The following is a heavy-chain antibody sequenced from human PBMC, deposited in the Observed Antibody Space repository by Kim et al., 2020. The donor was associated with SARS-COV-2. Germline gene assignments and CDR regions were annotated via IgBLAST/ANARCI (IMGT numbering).Heavy chain of an antibody. V-gene: IGHV3-13*01. CDR3: ARGGWDYYDSSGRYWYFDL. J-gene: IGHJ2*01. CDR2: IGTAGDT. D-gene: IGHD3-22*01. CDR1: GFTFSSYD. Sequence: GGSLRLSCAASGFTFSSYDMHWVRQATGKGLEWVSAIGTAGDTYYPGSVKGRFTISRENAKNSLYLQMNSLRAGDTAVYYCARGGWDYYDSSGRYWYFDLWGRGTLVTVSS.